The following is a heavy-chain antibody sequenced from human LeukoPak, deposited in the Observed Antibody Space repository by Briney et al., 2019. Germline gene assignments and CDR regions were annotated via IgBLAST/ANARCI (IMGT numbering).Heavy chain of an antibody. CDR1: GVTFSSYA. V-gene: IGHV3-23*01. CDR2: ISGGGGST. CDR3: AQGVERGFNPDY. Sequence: GGSQTLFCAASGVTFSSYAMSWVRQAPGKGLEWVSTISGGGGSTYYADSVKGRFTISRDNSKNTRYLQMNSLRAEDTAVYYSAQGVERGFNPDYGGEGTLVTVSS. D-gene: IGHD1-1*01. J-gene: IGHJ4*02.